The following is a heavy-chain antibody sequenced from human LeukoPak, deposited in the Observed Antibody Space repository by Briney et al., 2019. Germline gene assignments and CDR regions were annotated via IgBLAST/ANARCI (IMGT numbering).Heavy chain of an antibody. CDR1: GGSISSYY. Sequence: SETLSLTCTVSGGSISSYYWSWIRQPPGKGLEWIGYIYYSGSTNYNPTLKSRVTISVDTSKNQFSLKLSSVTAADTAVYYCARAAYSGSYHSDYWGQGTLVTVSS. D-gene: IGHD1-26*01. J-gene: IGHJ4*02. V-gene: IGHV4-59*01. CDR3: ARAAYSGSYHSDY. CDR2: IYYSGST.